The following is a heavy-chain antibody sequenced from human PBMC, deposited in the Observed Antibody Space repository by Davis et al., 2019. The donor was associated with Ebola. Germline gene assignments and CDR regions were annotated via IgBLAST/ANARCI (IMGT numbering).Heavy chain of an antibody. CDR2: IRYDGSNK. Sequence: PGGSLRLSCAASGFTFSSYGMHWVRQAPGKGLEWVAFIRYDGSNKYYADSVKGRFTISRDNSKNTLYLQMNSLRAEDTAVYYCAKDHYGSGSSRNYYHYYGMDVWGQGTTVTVSS. D-gene: IGHD3-10*01. CDR1: GFTFSSYG. CDR3: AKDHYGSGSSRNYYHYYGMDV. J-gene: IGHJ6*02. V-gene: IGHV3-30*02.